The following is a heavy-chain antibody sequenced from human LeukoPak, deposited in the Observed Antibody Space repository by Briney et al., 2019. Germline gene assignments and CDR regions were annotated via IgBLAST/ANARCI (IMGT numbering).Heavy chain of an antibody. Sequence: SETLSLTCAVYGGSFSGYYWSWIRQPPGKGLEWIGEINHSGSTNYNPSLKSRVTISVDTSKNQFSLKLSSVTAADTAVYYCARASSINHYYHSNTWFDPWGQGTLVTVSS. D-gene: IGHD3-22*01. CDR3: ARASSINHYYHSNTWFDP. J-gene: IGHJ5*02. V-gene: IGHV4-34*01. CDR2: INHSGST. CDR1: GGSFSGYY.